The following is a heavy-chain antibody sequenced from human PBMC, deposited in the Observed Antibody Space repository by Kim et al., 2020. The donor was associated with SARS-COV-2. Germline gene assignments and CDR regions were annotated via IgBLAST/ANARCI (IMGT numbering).Heavy chain of an antibody. CDR2: MYPGDSDT. V-gene: IGHV5-51*01. Sequence: GESLKISCKGSGYTFTSYWIGWVRQMPGKGLELMGIMYPGDSDTRYSPSFQGQVTISADKSVSTAYLQWSSLKASDSAMYYCARLADYGGNSEAYWGQGTLVTVSS. J-gene: IGHJ4*02. CDR3: ARLADYGGNSEAY. D-gene: IGHD4-17*01. CDR1: GYTFTSYW.